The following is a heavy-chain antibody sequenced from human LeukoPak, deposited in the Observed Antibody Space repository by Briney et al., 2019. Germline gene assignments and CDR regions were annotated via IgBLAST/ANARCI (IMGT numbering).Heavy chain of an antibody. CDR2: ISGSGGST. V-gene: IGHV3-23*01. J-gene: IGHJ4*02. Sequence: TGGSLRLSCAASGFTFSSYAMSWVRQAPGRGLEWVSAISGSGGSTYYADSVKGRFTISRDNSKNTLYLQMNRLRAEDTAVYSCARRKYNDYGPLDYWGQGTPVTVSS. D-gene: IGHD5-12*01. CDR3: ARRKYNDYGPLDY. CDR1: GFTFSSYA.